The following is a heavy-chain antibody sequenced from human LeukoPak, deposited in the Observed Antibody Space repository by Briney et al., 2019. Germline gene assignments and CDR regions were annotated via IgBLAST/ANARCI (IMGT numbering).Heavy chain of an antibody. CDR2: ISAYNGNT. Sequence: ASVKVSCKASGYTFSNYGFSWVRQAPGQGLEWMGWISAYNGNTNYAQKFKGRVTMTTDTFTSTAYMELRSLRSDDTAVYYCARDTNDHGDYRFQIHGMDVWGKGTTVTVSS. V-gene: IGHV1-18*04. CDR1: GYTFSNYG. CDR3: ARDTNDHGDYRFQIHGMDV. J-gene: IGHJ6*04. D-gene: IGHD4-17*01.